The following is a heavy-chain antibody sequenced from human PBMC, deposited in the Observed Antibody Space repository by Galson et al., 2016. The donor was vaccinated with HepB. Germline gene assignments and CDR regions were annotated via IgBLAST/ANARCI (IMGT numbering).Heavy chain of an antibody. V-gene: IGHV4-39*07. J-gene: IGHJ4*02. D-gene: IGHD1-14*01. CDR2: IHQSGTT. Sequence: SETLSLTCTVSGGSISSGGYYWSWIRQHPGKGLEWIGEIHQSGTTNYHPSLMSRVAMSIDQSKDQLSLVLTSVRAADTAVYFCARHFPGGITRGFDYWGRGALVTVSS. CDR3: ARHFPGGITRGFDY. CDR1: GGSISSGGYY.